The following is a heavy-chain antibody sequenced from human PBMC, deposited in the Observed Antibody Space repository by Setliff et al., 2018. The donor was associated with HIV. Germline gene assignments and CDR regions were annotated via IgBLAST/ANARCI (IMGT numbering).Heavy chain of an antibody. Sequence: GGSLRLSCAASGFTFSFHAMTWVRQAPGRGLEWVGHLKHQDVGGAAEYAAPVKGRFTISRDDSKNTVYLQMNSLKTEDTAVYFCTTDHDGSGRYYVTQVSWGQGTLVTVSS. CDR1: GFTFSFHA. D-gene: IGHD3-22*01. CDR2: LKHQDVGGAA. CDR3: TTDHDGSGRYYVTQVS. J-gene: IGHJ1*01. V-gene: IGHV3-15*01.